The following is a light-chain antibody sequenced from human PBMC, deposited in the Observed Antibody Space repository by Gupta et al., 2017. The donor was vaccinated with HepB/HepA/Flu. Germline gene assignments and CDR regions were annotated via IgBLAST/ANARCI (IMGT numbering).Light chain of an antibody. Sequence: QSAPTQPRSVSGSPGPSVTISCPGTSRDIGASDFLSWYQHHPGKAPKLIIYDVSKWPSGVSDRFSASKSGNTASLTISGLQSGDEADYYCLSYTASDTWVFGGGTKVTVL. CDR2: DVS. V-gene: IGLV2-11*01. CDR3: LSYTASDTWV. J-gene: IGLJ3*02. CDR1: SRDIGASDF.